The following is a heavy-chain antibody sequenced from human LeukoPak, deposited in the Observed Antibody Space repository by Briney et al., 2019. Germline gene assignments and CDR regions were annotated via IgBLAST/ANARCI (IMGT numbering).Heavy chain of an antibody. CDR3: AREDFWSGYATSGNMYY. V-gene: IGHV1-69*05. CDR2: IIPIFGTA. Sequence: SVKVSCKASGGTFSSYAISWVRQAPGQGLEWMGRIIPIFGTANYAQKFQGRVTITTDESTSTAYMELSSLRSEDTAVYYCAREDFWSGYATSGNMYYWGQGTLVTVSS. J-gene: IGHJ4*02. D-gene: IGHD3-3*01. CDR1: GGTFSSYA.